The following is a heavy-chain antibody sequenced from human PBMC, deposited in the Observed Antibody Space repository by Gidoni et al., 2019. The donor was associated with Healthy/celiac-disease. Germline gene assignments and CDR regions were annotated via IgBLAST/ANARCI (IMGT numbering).Heavy chain of an antibody. D-gene: IGHD3-22*01. CDR1: GGSISSYS. J-gene: IGHJ6*03. CDR2: IYYSGST. V-gene: IGHV4-59*01. CDR3: ARVGHGVVVAQNVLYYYYYMDV. Sequence: QVQLQESGPGLVKPSETLSLTCTVSGGSISSYSWSWIRQPPGKGLEWIGYIYYSGSTNYNPSLKSRVTISVDTSKNQFSLKLSSVTAADTAVYYCARVGHGVVVAQNVLYYYYYMDVWGKGTTVTVSS.